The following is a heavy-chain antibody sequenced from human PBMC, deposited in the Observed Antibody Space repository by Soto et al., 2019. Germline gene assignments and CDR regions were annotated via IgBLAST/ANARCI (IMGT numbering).Heavy chain of an antibody. V-gene: IGHV5-51*01. CDR1: GYSFTSYW. CDR2: IYPGDSDT. J-gene: IGHJ6*02. D-gene: IGHD3-10*01. Sequence: PGESLKISCKGSGYSFTSYWIGWVRQMPGKGLEWMGIIYPGDSDTRYSPSFQGRVTISADKSISTAYLQWSSLKASDTAMYYCARQGEYFSYYYYYGMDVWGQGTTVTVSS. CDR3: ARQGEYFSYYYYYGMDV.